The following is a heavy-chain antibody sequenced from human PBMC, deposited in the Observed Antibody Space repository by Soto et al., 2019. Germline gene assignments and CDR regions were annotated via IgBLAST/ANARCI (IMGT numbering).Heavy chain of an antibody. CDR2: SYPGDSDA. CDR1: GYSFASYW. CDR3: ARTRSFTLGFYYDGMDV. V-gene: IGHV5-51*01. J-gene: IGHJ6*02. D-gene: IGHD6-6*01. Sequence: GESLKISCQGSGYSFASYWIGWVGHMPGKDLEWMGFSYPGDSDARYSPSFQGQVTISDDKSLRAAYLQWTSRKASDTALYYCARTRSFTLGFYYDGMDVWGQGTTVTVSS.